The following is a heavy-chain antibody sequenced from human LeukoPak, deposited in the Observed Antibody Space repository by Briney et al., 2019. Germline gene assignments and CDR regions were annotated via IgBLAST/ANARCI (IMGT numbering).Heavy chain of an antibody. J-gene: IGHJ6*03. CDR3: ARHCIVLRYFDWFGGPFGDYYYYYMDV. CDR1: GGSISSRPYY. Sequence: SETLSLTCTVSGGSISSRPYYWSWIRQPPGKGLEWIGEINHSGSTNYNPSLKSRVTISVDTSKNQFSLKLSSVTAADTAVYYCARHCIVLRYFDWFGGPFGDYYYYYMDVWGKGTTVTISS. D-gene: IGHD3-9*01. V-gene: IGHV4-39*01. CDR2: INHSGST.